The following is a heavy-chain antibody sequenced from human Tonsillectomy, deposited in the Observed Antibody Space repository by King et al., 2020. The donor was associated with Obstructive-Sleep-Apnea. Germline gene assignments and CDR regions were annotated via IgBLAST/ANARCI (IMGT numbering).Heavy chain of an antibody. V-gene: IGHV4-34*01. J-gene: IGHJ5*02. CDR3: ARGSGAADVNWFDP. D-gene: IGHD6-13*01. Sequence: VQLQQWGAGLLKPSETLSLTCAVYGGSFSDYYCSWIRQPPGKGLEWIGEINHSGSTNYNPSLTIRVTISVDMSKNQFSLKFTSVTAADTAVYYCARGSGAADVNWFDPWGQGALVTVSS. CDR2: INHSGST. CDR1: GGSFSDYY.